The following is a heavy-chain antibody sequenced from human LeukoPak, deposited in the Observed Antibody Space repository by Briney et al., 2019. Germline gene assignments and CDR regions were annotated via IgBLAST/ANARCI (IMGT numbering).Heavy chain of an antibody. D-gene: IGHD2-15*01. CDR2: IWYDGSNK. CDR1: GFTFSSYS. Sequence: GGSLRLSCAASGFTFSSYSMHWVRQAPGKGLEWVAVIWYDGSNKYYADSVKGRFTISRDNSKNTLYLQMNSLRAEDTAVYYCAKAAYCSGGSCYHFDYWGQGTLVTVSS. CDR3: AKAAYCSGGSCYHFDY. V-gene: IGHV3-33*06. J-gene: IGHJ4*02.